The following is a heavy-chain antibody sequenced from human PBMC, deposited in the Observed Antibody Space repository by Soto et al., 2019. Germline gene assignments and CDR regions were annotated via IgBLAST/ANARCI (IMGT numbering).Heavy chain of an antibody. CDR1: GFPLSKSG. CDR3: ARDSPLWFGAVSHPNMDV. J-gene: IGHJ6*02. Sequence: QVQLVQSRAELKKPGASVRVSCEFSGFPLSKSGISWVRQAPGQGLEWMGWISAHTGVKIPAHNXQDRITMTTXTXTXTAXSDLRSLTSDDTAVYYCARDSPLWFGAVSHPNMDVWGQGTAVTVSS. V-gene: IGHV1-18*01. CDR2: ISAHTGVK. D-gene: IGHD3-10*01.